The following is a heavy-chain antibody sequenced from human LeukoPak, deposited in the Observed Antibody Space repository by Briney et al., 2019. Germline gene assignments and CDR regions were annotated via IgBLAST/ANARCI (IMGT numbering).Heavy chain of an antibody. J-gene: IGHJ4*02. D-gene: IGHD3-10*01. CDR1: GYTFTNYG. CDR2: ISAYNGNT. Sequence: ASVKVSCKASGYTFTNYGISWVRQAPGQGLEWMGWISAYNGNTNYAQKLQGRVTMTTDTSTSTAYMELRSLRSEDTAVYYCARDITRYGSGSYYFDHWGQGTLVTVSS. V-gene: IGHV1-18*01. CDR3: ARDITRYGSGSYYFDH.